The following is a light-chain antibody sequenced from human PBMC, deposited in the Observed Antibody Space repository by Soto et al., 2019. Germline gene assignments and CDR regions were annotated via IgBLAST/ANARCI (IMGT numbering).Light chain of an antibody. V-gene: IGKV3-11*01. CDR1: QSVSSY. CDR3: QQRSNWPPSIT. J-gene: IGKJ5*01. Sequence: EIVWTQSPVTLSLSPGERATLSCRASQSVSSYLAWYQQKPGQAPRLLIYDASNRATGIPARFSGSGSGTDFTLTISSLEPEDFAVYYCQQRSNWPPSITFGQGTRLEIK. CDR2: DAS.